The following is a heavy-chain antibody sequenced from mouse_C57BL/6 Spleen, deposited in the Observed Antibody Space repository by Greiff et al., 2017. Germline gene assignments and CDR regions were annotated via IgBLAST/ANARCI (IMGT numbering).Heavy chain of an antibody. CDR1: GYTFFTYW. CDR3: ARLLRAY. V-gene: IGHV1-70*01. D-gene: IGHD1-1*01. CDR2: IFPASGST. J-gene: IGHJ3*01. Sequence: VHVKQSGPELVRPGPSVKMSCKASGYTFFTYWLNWVKRRPGQGLEWIGQIFPASGSTYYNERYKDKAALTVDTSSSTAYMQLSILTSEDTAVYFCARLLRAYWGQGTLVTVSA.